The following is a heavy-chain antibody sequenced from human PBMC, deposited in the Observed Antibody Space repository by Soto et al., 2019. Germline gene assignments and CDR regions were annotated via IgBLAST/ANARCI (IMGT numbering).Heavy chain of an antibody. J-gene: IGHJ6*02. D-gene: IGHD4-17*01. CDR3: ARERIMTTVTYYYYYGMDV. V-gene: IGHV1-69*13. CDR1: GGTFSSYA. CDR2: IIPIFGTA. Sequence: SVKVSCKASGGTFSSYAISWVRQAPGQGLEWMGGIIPIFGTANYAQKFQGRVTITADESTSTAYMELSSLRSEDTAVYYCARERIMTTVTYYYYYGMDVWGQGTTVTVSS.